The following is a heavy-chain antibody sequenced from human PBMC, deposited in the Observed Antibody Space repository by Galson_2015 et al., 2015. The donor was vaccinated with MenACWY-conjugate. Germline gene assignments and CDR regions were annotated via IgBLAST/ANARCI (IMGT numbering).Heavy chain of an antibody. V-gene: IGHV2-5*01. CDR1: GLSLSSHAEL. CDR2: VYWNDDK. D-gene: IGHD2-21*02. J-gene: IGHJ4*02. Sequence: PALVKPTQPLTLTCTFSGLSLSSHAELVGWVRQPPGKAPEWLAFVYWNDDKRYSPSLRSRLTITKDTSRNQVVLTMTNMDPADTSIFYCAYRTHVTSVDFWGQGTLVTVSS. CDR3: AYRTHVTSVDF.